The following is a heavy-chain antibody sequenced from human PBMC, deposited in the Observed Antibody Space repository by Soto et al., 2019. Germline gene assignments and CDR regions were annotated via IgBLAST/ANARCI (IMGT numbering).Heavy chain of an antibody. CDR3: ARGLYNWNYVYYYYYMDV. Sequence: SETLSLTCAVYGGSFSGYYWSWIRQPPGKGLEWIGEINHSGSTNHNPSLKSRVTISVDTSKNQFSLKLSSVTAADTAVYYCARGLYNWNYVYYYYYMDVWGKGTTVTVSS. J-gene: IGHJ6*03. D-gene: IGHD1-1*01. CDR2: INHSGST. CDR1: GGSFSGYY. V-gene: IGHV4-34*01.